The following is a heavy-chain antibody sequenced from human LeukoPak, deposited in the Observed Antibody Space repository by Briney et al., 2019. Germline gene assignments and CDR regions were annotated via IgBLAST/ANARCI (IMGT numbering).Heavy chain of an antibody. CDR1: GYTFTSYD. CDR2: MNPNSGNT. CDR3: VVVPAASGAYYYYMDV. Sequence: TSVKVSCKASGYTFTSYDINWVRQATGQGLEWMGWMNPNSGNTGYAQKFQGRVTMTRNTSISTAYMELSSLRSEDTAVYYCVVVPAASGAYYYYMDVWGKGTTVTVSS. J-gene: IGHJ6*03. V-gene: IGHV1-8*01. D-gene: IGHD2-2*01.